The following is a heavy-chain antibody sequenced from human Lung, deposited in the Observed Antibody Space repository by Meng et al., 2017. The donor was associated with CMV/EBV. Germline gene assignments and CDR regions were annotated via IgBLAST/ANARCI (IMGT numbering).Heavy chain of an antibody. CDR2: SSKSEGYI. CDR3: ARCYDFWSGYYSDY. Sequence: LTXAASGFRLSDYSMNWVRQAPGKGLEWVSISSKSEGYIRYADSVKGRFTISRDNAKNSLSLQMNNLRAEDTAVYYCARCYDFWSGYYSDYWGQGMXVTVSS. J-gene: IGHJ4*02. CDR1: GFRLSDYS. D-gene: IGHD3-3*01. V-gene: IGHV3-21*04.